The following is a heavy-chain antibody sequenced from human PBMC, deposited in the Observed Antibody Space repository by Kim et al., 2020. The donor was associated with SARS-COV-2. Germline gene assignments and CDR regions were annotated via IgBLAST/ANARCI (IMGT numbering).Heavy chain of an antibody. Sequence: YYADSVKSRFTISRDNSKDTRYLQMNSLGAEDTAVYYCAREGGRGYFDYWGQGTLVTVSS. V-gene: IGHV3-30*01. CDR3: AREGGRGYFDY. J-gene: IGHJ4*02. D-gene: IGHD3-16*01.